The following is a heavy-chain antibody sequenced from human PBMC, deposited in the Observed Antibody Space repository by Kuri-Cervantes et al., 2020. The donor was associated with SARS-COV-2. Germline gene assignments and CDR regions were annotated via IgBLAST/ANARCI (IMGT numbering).Heavy chain of an antibody. CDR3: ARTRIAAAGTDAFDI. Sequence: ASVKVSCKASGYTFTNYGISWVRQAPGQGLEWMGIINPSGGSTSYAQKFQGRVTMTRDTSTSTVYTELSSLRSEDTAVYYCARTRIAAAGTDAFDIWGQGTMVTVSS. V-gene: IGHV1-46*01. CDR2: INPSGGST. J-gene: IGHJ3*02. CDR1: GYTFTNYG. D-gene: IGHD6-13*01.